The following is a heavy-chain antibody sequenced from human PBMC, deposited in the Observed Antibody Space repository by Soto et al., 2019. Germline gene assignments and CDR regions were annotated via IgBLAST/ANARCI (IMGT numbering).Heavy chain of an antibody. J-gene: IGHJ4*02. CDR3: ATRYYDSSGYYPGY. V-gene: IGHV3-21*01. Sequence: GGSLRLSCAASGFTFSSYSMNWVRQAPGKGLEGVSSISSSSSYIYYADSVKGRFTISRDNAKNSLYLQMNSLRAEDTAVYYCATRYYDSSGYYPGYWGQGTLVTVSS. D-gene: IGHD3-22*01. CDR1: GFTFSSYS. CDR2: ISSSSSYI.